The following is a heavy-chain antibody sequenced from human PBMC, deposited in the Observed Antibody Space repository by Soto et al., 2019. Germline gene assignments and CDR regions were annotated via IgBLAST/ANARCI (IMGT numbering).Heavy chain of an antibody. D-gene: IGHD1-26*01. Sequence: EVQVVESGGKLVQSGGSLRLSCATSGFTFSRYSMDWVRQAPGKGLEWVSYISDGGHVSHADSVKGRFTISRDNAKNSLYLQMDSLRDDDTALYYCAREGYYSGFDYWGQGTLVTVSS. CDR1: GFTFSRYS. J-gene: IGHJ4*02. V-gene: IGHV3-48*02. CDR3: AREGYYSGFDY. CDR2: ISDGGHV.